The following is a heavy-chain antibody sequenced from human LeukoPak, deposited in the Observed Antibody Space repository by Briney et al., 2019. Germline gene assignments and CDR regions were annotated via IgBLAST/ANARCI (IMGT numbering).Heavy chain of an antibody. J-gene: IGHJ4*02. CDR2: IYYSGST. V-gene: IGHV4-31*03. Sequence: PSETLSLTCTVSGGSISSGGYYWSWIRQHPGKGLEWIGYIYYSGSTYYNPSLKSRVTISVDTSKNQFSLKLSSVTAADTAVYYCARGGTSTTDYYDSSGYLDYWGQGTLVTVSS. CDR3: ARGGTSTTDYYDSSGYLDY. CDR1: GGSISSGGYY. D-gene: IGHD3-22*01.